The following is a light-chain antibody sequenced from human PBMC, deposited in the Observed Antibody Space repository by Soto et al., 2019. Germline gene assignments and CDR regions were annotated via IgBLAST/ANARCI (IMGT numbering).Light chain of an antibody. V-gene: IGKV3-15*01. CDR2: GAS. J-gene: IGKJ1*01. CDR3: QQYWT. Sequence: EIVMTQSPATLSVSPGERATLSCRASQSVSSNLAWYQQKPGQAPRLLIYGASTRATGIPARFSGSGSGTKFTFTISSLQAEGFAVYYCQQYWTFGQGTKVEIK. CDR1: QSVSSN.